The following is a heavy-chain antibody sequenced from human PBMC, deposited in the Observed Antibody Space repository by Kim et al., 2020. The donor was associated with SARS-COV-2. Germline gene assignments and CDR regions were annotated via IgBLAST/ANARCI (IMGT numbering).Heavy chain of an antibody. CDR1: GGSVSSGSYY. J-gene: IGHJ5*02. CDR2: IYYSGST. V-gene: IGHV4-61*01. Sequence: SETLSLTCTVSGGSVSSGSYYWSWIRQPPGKGLEWIGYIYYSGSTNYNPSLKSRVTISVDTSKNQFSLKLSSVTAADTAVYYCARDPGYSYGWPRLHNWFDPWGQGTLVTVSS. D-gene: IGHD5-18*01. CDR3: ARDPGYSYGWPRLHNWFDP.